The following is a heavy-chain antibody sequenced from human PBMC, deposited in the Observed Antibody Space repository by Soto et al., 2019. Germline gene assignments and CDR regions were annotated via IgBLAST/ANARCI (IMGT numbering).Heavy chain of an antibody. Sequence: ASVKVSCKASGYTFTSYGISWVRQAPGQGLEWMGWISAYNGNTNYAQKLQGRVTMTTDTSTSTAYMELRSLRSDDTAVYYCARGGKNRYYGSIFQDYWGQGTLVTVSS. CDR3: ARGGKNRYYGSIFQDY. CDR2: ISAYNGNT. D-gene: IGHD3-10*01. CDR1: GYTFTSYG. J-gene: IGHJ4*02. V-gene: IGHV1-18*01.